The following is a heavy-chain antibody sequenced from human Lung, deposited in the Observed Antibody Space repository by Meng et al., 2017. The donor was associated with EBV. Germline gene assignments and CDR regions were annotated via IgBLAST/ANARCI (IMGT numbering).Heavy chain of an antibody. Sequence: VQLQHWGAGLLKPPTTLSLTCAVTGGSLSGAYWNWIRQPPGKGLEWIGEIIHGGSPSYNPSLKSRVTISIDTSKNQLSLMLSSVTAADTAVYYCARRPTGIDYWGQGTLVTVSS. V-gene: IGHV4-34*12. CDR2: IIHGGSP. CDR1: GGSLSGAY. D-gene: IGHD2-8*02. CDR3: ARRPTGIDY. J-gene: IGHJ4*02.